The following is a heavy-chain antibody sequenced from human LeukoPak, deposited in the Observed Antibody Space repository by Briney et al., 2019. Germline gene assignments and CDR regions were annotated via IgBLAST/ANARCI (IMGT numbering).Heavy chain of an antibody. CDR1: GYSISSNHY. D-gene: IGHD2-15*01. CDR2: IYHSGTT. CDR3: ANADRFCSGSCHVPDAFDF. Sequence: PSETLSLTCTVAGYSISSNHYWGWIRQPPGKGPEWIGSIYHSGTTDYNPSLKSRVTMSLDASENQFSLNLRSVTAADTAVYYCANADRFCSGSCHVPDAFDFWGQGTMVTVSS. V-gene: IGHV4-38-2*02. J-gene: IGHJ3*01.